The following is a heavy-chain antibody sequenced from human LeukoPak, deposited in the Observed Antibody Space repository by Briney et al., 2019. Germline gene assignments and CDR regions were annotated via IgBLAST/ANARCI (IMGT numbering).Heavy chain of an antibody. V-gene: IGHV3-74*03. Sequence: GGSLRLSCAASGFTFSSYWMHWVRQAPGKGLVWVSRINSDGSSIMYADSVKGRFTISRDNARSTLYLQINSLRAEDTAVYYCARDGHGSVDFDYWGQGNLVTVSS. CDR2: INSDGSSI. J-gene: IGHJ4*02. D-gene: IGHD3/OR15-3a*01. CDR3: ARDGHGSVDFDY. CDR1: GFTFSSYW.